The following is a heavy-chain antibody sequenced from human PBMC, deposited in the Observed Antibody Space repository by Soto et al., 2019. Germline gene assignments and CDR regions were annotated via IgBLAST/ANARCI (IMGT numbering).Heavy chain of an antibody. Sequence: QVRLVQSGPEVRKPGASVKISCEASGYSFTGHYLHWVRQAPGHGLEWMGWINPNSGGTNYAQKFQDWISITRDKALSTVYRDLSSLRSEDTAMYYCAKSDGAEENDAFDIWGQGTMISVS. D-gene: IGHD3-16*01. CDR2: INPNSGGT. CDR3: AKSDGAEENDAFDI. V-gene: IGHV1-2*04. J-gene: IGHJ3*02. CDR1: GYSFTGHY.